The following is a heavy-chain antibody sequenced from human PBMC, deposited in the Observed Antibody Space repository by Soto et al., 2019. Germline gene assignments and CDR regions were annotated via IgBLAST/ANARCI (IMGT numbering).Heavy chain of an antibody. Sequence: QVQLVESGGGVVQPGRSLRLSCAASGFTFSSYGMHWVRQAPGKGLEWVATISDDGRNKNYVDSVKGRFTISRDGSRNTLDLQMDSLRAEDTGVYYCAKDLRGEWSVDHWGQGTLVTVSS. CDR2: ISDDGRNK. D-gene: IGHD3-3*01. J-gene: IGHJ4*02. CDR1: GFTFSSYG. CDR3: AKDLRGEWSVDH. V-gene: IGHV3-30*18.